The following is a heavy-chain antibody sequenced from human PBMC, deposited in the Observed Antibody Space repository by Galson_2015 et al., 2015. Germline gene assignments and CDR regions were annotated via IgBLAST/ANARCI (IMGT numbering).Heavy chain of an antibody. CDR3: ASGVYCGGDCASFDY. Sequence: QSGAEVKKPGESLKISCTGSGYSFTSYWIGWVRQMPGKGLEWMGIIYPGDSDTRYSPSFQGQVTISADKSISTAYRQWSSLKASDTAMYYCASGVYCGGDCASFDYWGQGTLVTVSS. CDR1: GYSFTSYW. V-gene: IGHV5-51*01. CDR2: IYPGDSDT. J-gene: IGHJ4*02. D-gene: IGHD2-21*02.